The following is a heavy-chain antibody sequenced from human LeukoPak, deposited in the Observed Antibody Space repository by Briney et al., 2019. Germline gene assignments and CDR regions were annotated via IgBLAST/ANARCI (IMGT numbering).Heavy chain of an antibody. V-gene: IGHV1-8*03. CDR1: GYTFTSYD. J-gene: IGHJ4*02. CDR2: MNPNSDST. Sequence: ASVKVSCKASGYTFTSYDSNWVRQATGQGLEWMGWMNPNSDSTGYAQKFQGRVTITRNTSISTAYMELSGLRSEDTAVYYCARGRSTGYPYYFEYWGQGTLVTVSS. D-gene: IGHD5-12*01. CDR3: ARGRSTGYPYYFEY.